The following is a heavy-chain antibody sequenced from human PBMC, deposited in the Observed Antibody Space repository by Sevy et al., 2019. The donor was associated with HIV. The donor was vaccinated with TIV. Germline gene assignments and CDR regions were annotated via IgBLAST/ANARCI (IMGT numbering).Heavy chain of an antibody. V-gene: IGHV3-30*04. CDR3: AAPRFFEWLSSDAFDI. CDR1: GFVFSSYA. J-gene: IGHJ3*02. D-gene: IGHD3-3*01. Sequence: GGSLRLSCTASGFVFSSYAMHWVRQAPGKGLEWVAFIAYDGSNKNYADSVKGRFTLSRDNSKNTLYLQMNSLGAEDTAVYYCAAPRFFEWLSSDAFDIWGQGTMVTVSS. CDR2: IAYDGSNK.